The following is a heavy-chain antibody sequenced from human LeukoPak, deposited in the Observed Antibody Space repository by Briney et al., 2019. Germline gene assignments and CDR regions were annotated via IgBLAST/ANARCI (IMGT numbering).Heavy chain of an antibody. J-gene: IGHJ2*01. CDR2: IWYDGSNK. D-gene: IGHD6-19*01. CDR3: ARGTTRDRLRYSSGWANWYFDL. CDR1: GFTFSNYA. Sequence: GGSLRLSCAASGFTFSNYAMHWVRQAPGKGLEWVAVIWYDGSNKYYADSVKGRFTISRDNSKNTLYLQMNSLRAEDTAVYYCARGTTRDRLRYSSGWANWYFDLWGRGTLVTVSS. V-gene: IGHV3-33*08.